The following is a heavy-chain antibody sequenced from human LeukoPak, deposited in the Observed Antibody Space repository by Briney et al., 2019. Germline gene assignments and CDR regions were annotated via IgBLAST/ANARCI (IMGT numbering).Heavy chain of an antibody. V-gene: IGHV4-39*02. D-gene: IGHD4-11*01. CDR2: ISYSGST. Sequence: SEPLSLICTVSGGSISGTSFYWGWIRQPPGRGLEWVGSISYSGSTYYNPSLKSRVTISLDTSKNHFSLNLSSVTASDTALYYCARRPGDYSNFNWFGPWGQGTLVTVSS. CDR1: GGSISGTSFY. J-gene: IGHJ5*02. CDR3: ARRPGDYSNFNWFGP.